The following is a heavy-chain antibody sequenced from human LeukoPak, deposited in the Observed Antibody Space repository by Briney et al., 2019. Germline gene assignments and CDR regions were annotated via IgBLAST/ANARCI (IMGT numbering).Heavy chain of an antibody. Sequence: GGSLRLSCAASGFTFSSYSMNWVRQAPGKGLEWVSSIDSSSSFIYYADSVKGRFTISRDNSKNTLYLQMTSLRAEDTAVYYCAKAGQWLAGSRLDWGQGTLVTVSS. D-gene: IGHD6-19*01. J-gene: IGHJ4*02. CDR3: AKAGQWLAGSRLD. CDR2: IDSSSSFI. V-gene: IGHV3-21*04. CDR1: GFTFSSYS.